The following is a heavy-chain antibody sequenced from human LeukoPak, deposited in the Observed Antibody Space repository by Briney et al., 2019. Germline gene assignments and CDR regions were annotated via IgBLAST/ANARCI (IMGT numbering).Heavy chain of an antibody. Sequence: SETLSLTCTVSGGSISINYWSWIRQPPGKGLEWIGYIYYIGSANYNPSLKSRVTISVDTSKNQFSLKLSSVIAADTAVYYCARSYSSGWYSGYNWFDPWGQGTLVTVSS. CDR2: IYYIGSA. J-gene: IGHJ5*02. V-gene: IGHV4-59*01. D-gene: IGHD6-19*01. CDR1: GGSISINY. CDR3: ARSYSSGWYSGYNWFDP.